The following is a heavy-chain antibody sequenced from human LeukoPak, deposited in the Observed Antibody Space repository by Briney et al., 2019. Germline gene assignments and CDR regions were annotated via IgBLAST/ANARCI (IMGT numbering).Heavy chain of an antibody. V-gene: IGHV3-23*01. CDR1: GFTFSSYA. CDR2: ISGSGGST. CDR3: ARAQGLIVGATTPFDY. Sequence: GGSLRLSCAASGFTFSSYAMSWVRQAPGKGLEWVSAISGSGGSTYYADSVKGRFTISRDNSKNTLYLQMNSLRAEDTAVYYCARAQGLIVGATTPFDYWGQGTLVTVSS. J-gene: IGHJ4*02. D-gene: IGHD1-26*01.